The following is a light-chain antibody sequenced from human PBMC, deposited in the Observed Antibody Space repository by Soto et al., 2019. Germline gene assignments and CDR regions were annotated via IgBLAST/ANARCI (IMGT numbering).Light chain of an antibody. CDR2: AAS. CDR3: QQSYSSPRT. V-gene: IGKV1-39*01. Sequence: DIQMTQSPSSLSASVGDRVTITCRASQSISNHLNWYQQKPGKAPKLLIYAASSLQSGVPSRFSGSGSGTDFTLTITSLQPEDLGTYYCQQSYSSPRTFGQGTKLEIK. CDR1: QSISNH. J-gene: IGKJ2*01.